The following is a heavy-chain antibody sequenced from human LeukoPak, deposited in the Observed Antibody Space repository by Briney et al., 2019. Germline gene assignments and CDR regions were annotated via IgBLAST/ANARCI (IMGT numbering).Heavy chain of an antibody. J-gene: IGHJ4*02. CDR2: ISGSDGTT. D-gene: IGHD3-22*01. CDR3: AKEGFISMTVVD. CDR1: GFTFSDYA. Sequence: GGSLRLSCEASGFTFSDYAMSRVRQAPGRGLEWVTGISGSDGTTYYADSVKGRFTISRDNSNNTLFLQMNRLRVEDTAVYYCAKEGFISMTVVDWGQGTLVTVSS. V-gene: IGHV3-23*01.